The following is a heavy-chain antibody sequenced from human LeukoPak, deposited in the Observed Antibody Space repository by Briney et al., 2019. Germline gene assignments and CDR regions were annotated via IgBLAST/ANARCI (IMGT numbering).Heavy chain of an antibody. Sequence: PGGSLRLSCAASGFTFSSYGMQWVRQAPGKGLEWVAFIHYDGSNKYYANSVKGQFTISRDNSKNTLYLHMNSLRAEDTAVYYCAKDPIRGVRPYYFSSWGQGTLVTVSS. CDR3: AKDPIRGVRPYYFSS. CDR2: IHYDGSNK. V-gene: IGHV3-30*02. J-gene: IGHJ4*02. CDR1: GFTFSSYG. D-gene: IGHD3-10*01.